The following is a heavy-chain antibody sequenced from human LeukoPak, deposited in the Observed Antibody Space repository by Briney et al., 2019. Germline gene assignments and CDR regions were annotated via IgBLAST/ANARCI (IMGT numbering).Heavy chain of an antibody. J-gene: IGHJ4*02. CDR2: LYPSGSS. CDR3: ARDLSGSLYFDY. D-gene: IGHD3-10*01. Sequence: SETLSLTCSVSGASISPYYWNWIRQPAGKGLEWIGRLYPSGSSDYNPSLKSRVSISVGTSNNQFSLRVTSVTAADTAIYYCARDLSGSLYFDYWGQGVLVTVSA. V-gene: IGHV4-4*07. CDR1: GASISPYY.